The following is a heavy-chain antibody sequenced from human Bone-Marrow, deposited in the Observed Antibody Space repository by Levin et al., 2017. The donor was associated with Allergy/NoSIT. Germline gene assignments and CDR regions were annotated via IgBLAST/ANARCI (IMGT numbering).Heavy chain of an antibody. V-gene: IGHV3-33*01. CDR1: GFTFSSYG. CDR2: IWYDGSNK. D-gene: IGHD2-15*01. Sequence: GESLKISCAASGFTFSSYGMHWVRQAPGKGLEWVAVIWYDGSNKYYADSVKGRFTISRDNSKNTLYLQMNSLRAEDTAVYYCAIDCSGGSCEETFDYWGQGTLVTVSS. CDR3: AIDCSGGSCEETFDY. J-gene: IGHJ4*02.